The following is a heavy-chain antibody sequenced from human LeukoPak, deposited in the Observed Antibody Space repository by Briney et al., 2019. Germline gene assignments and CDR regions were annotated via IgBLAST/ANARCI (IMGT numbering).Heavy chain of an antibody. CDR2: IKEDGSEK. CDR1: GFTFSSYW. D-gene: IGHD6-25*01. CDR3: ARILWGSSASNWFDP. V-gene: IGHV3-7*01. J-gene: IGHJ5*02. Sequence: PGGSLRLSCAASGFTFSSYWMTWVRQAPGKGLEWVASIKEDGSEKYFVDSVKGRFTISRDNAKNSVDLQMNSLRAEDTAVYCCARILWGSSASNWFDPWGQGTLVTVSS.